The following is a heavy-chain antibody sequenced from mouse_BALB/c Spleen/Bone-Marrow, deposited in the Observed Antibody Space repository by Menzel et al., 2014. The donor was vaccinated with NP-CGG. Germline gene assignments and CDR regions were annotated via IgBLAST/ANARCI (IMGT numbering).Heavy chain of an antibody. D-gene: IGHD1-1*01. CDR3: ARHSGSTSYYYTMDY. CDR2: ISSGGSYT. J-gene: IGHJ4*01. CDR1: GFTFSSFA. Sequence: EVMLVESGGGLVKPGGSLKLSCAASGFTFSSFAMSWVRQTPEKRLEWVATISSGGSYTYYPDSVKGRFTISRDNAKNTLYLQMSSLRSQDTAMYYCARHSGSTSYYYTMDYWGQGTSVTVSS. V-gene: IGHV5-9-1*01.